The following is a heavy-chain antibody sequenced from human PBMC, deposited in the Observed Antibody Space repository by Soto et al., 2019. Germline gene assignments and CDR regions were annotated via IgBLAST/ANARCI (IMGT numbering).Heavy chain of an antibody. Sequence: QVQLQESGPGLVKPSQTLSLTCTVSGGSISSGGYYWSWIRQHPGKGLEWIGYIYYRGSTYYNPSLKSRVTISVDTSKNQFSLKLSSVTAADTAVYYCARDLLSGGDNETGYYYYMDVWGKGTTVTVSS. V-gene: IGHV4-31*03. CDR3: ARDLLSGGDNETGYYYYMDV. CDR2: IYYRGST. CDR1: GGSISSGGYY. J-gene: IGHJ6*03. D-gene: IGHD2-21*02.